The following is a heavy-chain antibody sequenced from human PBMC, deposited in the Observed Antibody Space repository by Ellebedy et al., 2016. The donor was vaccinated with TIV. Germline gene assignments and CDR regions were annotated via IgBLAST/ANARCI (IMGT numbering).Heavy chain of an antibody. J-gene: IGHJ4*02. CDR3: VKGAWLDD. CDR2: FRHHDDSK. V-gene: IGHV3-23*01. Sequence: ETLSLTXAASGFSFRTFDMSWVRQAPGKGLEWVSVFRHHDDSKHYGDSVKGRLTISRDTSKNILFLQMNSLRAEDTAVYYCVKGAWLDDWGQGTLVIVSS. D-gene: IGHD1-26*01. CDR1: GFSFRTFD.